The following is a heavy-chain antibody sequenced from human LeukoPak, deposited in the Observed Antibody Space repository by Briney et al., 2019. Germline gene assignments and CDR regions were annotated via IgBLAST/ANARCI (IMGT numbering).Heavy chain of an antibody. Sequence: SETLSLTCTVSGGSISGYYWTWIRQPAGKGLEWIGRIYTSGSTNYNPSLKSRVTISVDTSKNQFSLKVSSVTAADTAAYYCARSPDDYYYMDVWGKGTTVTVSS. J-gene: IGHJ6*03. D-gene: IGHD1-14*01. CDR2: IYTSGST. CDR3: ARSPDDYYYMDV. CDR1: GGSISGYY. V-gene: IGHV4-4*07.